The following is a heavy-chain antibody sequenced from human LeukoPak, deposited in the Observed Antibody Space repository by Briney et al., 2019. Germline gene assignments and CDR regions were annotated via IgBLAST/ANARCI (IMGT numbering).Heavy chain of an antibody. CDR1: GGSIGSHQ. CDR2: IYYSGST. CDR3: ARGLRLYSGYDFLRY. V-gene: IGHV4-59*11. D-gene: IGHD5-12*01. J-gene: IGHJ4*02. Sequence: SETLSLTCTVSGGSIGSHQWSWIRQPPGKGLEFIGYIYYSGSTNYNPSLKSRVTISVDTSKNQFSLKLSSVTAADTAVYYCARGLRLYSGYDFLRYWGQRTLVTVSS.